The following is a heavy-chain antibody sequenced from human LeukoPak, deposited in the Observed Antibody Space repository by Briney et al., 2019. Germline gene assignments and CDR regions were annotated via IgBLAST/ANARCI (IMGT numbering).Heavy chain of an antibody. CDR3: ARGVSYYDRVVFDI. J-gene: IGHJ3*02. Sequence: GGSLRLSCEVSGFIFSDYYMSWIRQAPGKGLEWVSHVTASGGAKYYADSVKGRFTISRDDAKQSLYLQMNSLRAEDTAVYYCARGVSYYDRVVFDIWGQGTVVSVS. D-gene: IGHD3-22*01. CDR2: VTASGGAK. V-gene: IGHV3-11*04. CDR1: GFIFSDYY.